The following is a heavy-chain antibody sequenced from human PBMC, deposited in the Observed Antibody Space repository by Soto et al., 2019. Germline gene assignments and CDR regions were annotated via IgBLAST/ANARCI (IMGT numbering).Heavy chain of an antibody. CDR1: GYTFTCYD. Sequence: ASVKVSCKASGYTFTCYDINWVRQATGQGLEWMGWMNPNSGNTGYAQKFQGRVTMTRNTSISTAYMELSSLRSEDTAVYYCARERTACSGGSCYYYMDVWGKGTTVTVSS. V-gene: IGHV1-8*01. J-gene: IGHJ6*03. D-gene: IGHD2-15*01. CDR3: ARERTACSGGSCYYYMDV. CDR2: MNPNSGNT.